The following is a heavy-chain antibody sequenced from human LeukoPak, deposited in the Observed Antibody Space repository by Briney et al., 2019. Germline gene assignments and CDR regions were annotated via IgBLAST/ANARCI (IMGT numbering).Heavy chain of an antibody. Sequence: KPSETLSLTCTVSGGSVSSGSNKWSWLRQPPGKGLEWIVDISDSGSASYNPSLTSRVTISVDTSTNQFSLTLGSVTAADPAVYYCATEAECSGGSCYSYGWFDPWGQGTQVIVSS. V-gene: IGHV4-61*01. J-gene: IGHJ5*02. D-gene: IGHD2-15*01. CDR2: ISDSGSA. CDR1: GGSVSSGSNK. CDR3: ATEAECSGGSCYSYGWFDP.